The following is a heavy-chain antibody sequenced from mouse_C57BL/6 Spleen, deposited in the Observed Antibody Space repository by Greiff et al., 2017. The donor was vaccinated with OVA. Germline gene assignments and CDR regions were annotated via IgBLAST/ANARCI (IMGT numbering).Heavy chain of an antibody. D-gene: IGHD1-1*01. V-gene: IGHV14-4*01. CDR3: TTDYYGSRNWFAY. CDR1: GFNIKDDY. CDR2: IDPENGDT. J-gene: IGHJ3*01. Sequence: VQLQQSGAELVRPGASVKLSCTASGFNIKDDYMHWVKQRPEQGLEWIGWIDPENGDTEYASKFQGKATITADTSSNTAYRQLSSLTSEDTAVYYCTTDYYGSRNWFAYWGQGTLVTVSA.